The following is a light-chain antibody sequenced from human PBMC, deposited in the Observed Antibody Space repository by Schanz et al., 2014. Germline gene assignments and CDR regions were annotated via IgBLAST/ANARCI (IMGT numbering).Light chain of an antibody. CDR3: QQYNNWPWT. CDR1: QSVSSN. J-gene: IGKJ1*01. V-gene: IGKV3-15*01. CDR2: GAS. Sequence: EIVLTQSPGALSLSPGDRATLSCRASQSVSSNLAWYQQKPGQAPRLLIYGASTRATGIPARFSGSGSGTDFTLTISRLEPEDFAVYYCQQYNNWPWTFGQGTKVEIK.